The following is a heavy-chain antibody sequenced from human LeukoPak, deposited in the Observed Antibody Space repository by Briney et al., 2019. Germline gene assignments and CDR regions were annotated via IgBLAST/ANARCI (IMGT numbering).Heavy chain of an antibody. D-gene: IGHD3-10*01. Sequence: RGGSLRLSCAASGFTFSSYAMSWVRQAPGKGLEWVSAISGSGGSTYYADSVKGRFTISRDNSKNTLYLQMNSLRAEDTAVYYRAKFGAAHSYYYYYGMDVWGQGTTVTVSS. CDR2: ISGSGGST. J-gene: IGHJ6*02. CDR1: GFTFSSYA. CDR3: AKFGAAHSYYYYYGMDV. V-gene: IGHV3-23*01.